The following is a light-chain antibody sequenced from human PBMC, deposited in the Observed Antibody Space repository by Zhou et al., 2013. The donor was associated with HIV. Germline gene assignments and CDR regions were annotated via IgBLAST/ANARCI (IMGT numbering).Light chain of an antibody. Sequence: DIQMTQSPSSVSASVGDRITITCRASQGISKWLAWYQQKPGKAPKLLIYGASTRATGIPARFSGSGSGTEFTLTISSLQSEDFAVYYCQQYNNWPPVTFGQGTKVEIK. CDR2: GAS. V-gene: IGKV1-12*01. CDR3: QQYNNWPPVT. CDR1: QGISKW. J-gene: IGKJ1*01.